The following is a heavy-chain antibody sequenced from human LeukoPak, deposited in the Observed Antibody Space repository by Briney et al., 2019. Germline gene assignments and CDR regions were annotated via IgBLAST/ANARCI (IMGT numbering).Heavy chain of an antibody. D-gene: IGHD6-19*01. CDR2: IYYSGGT. J-gene: IGHJ4*02. CDR1: GGSISSYY. CDR3: VRTSRYSSGLPTFDY. Sequence: SETLSLTCTVSGGSISSYYWSWIRQPPGKGLEWMGYIYYSGGTNYNPSLESGVTISVDTSKTQFSLKLSSVPAADTAVYYCVRTSRYSSGLPTFDYWGQGTLVTVSS. V-gene: IGHV4-59*01.